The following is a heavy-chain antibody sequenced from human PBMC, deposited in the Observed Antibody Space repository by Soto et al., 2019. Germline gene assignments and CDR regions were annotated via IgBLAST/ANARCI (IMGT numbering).Heavy chain of an antibody. CDR3: AREVSYDSSGYYYSGWYFDL. Sequence: ASVKVSCKASGGTFSSYAISWVRQAPGQGLEWMGGIIPIFGTANYAQKFQGRVTITADKSTSTAYMELSSLRSEDTAVYYCAREVSYDSSGYYYSGWYFDLWGRGTLVTVSS. V-gene: IGHV1-69*06. J-gene: IGHJ2*01. CDR2: IIPIFGTA. CDR1: GGTFSSYA. D-gene: IGHD3-22*01.